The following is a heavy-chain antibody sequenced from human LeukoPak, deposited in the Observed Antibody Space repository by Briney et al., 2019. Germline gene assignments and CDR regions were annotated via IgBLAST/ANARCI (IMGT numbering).Heavy chain of an antibody. CDR3: GRKSASRKTSEFDY. CDR1: GYTFTDYY. Sequence: ASVKLSFKASGYTFTDYYMNWVRQAPGQGLDWMGWIHPNSGGTNYAQKFQGRVTMTGDTSISTAYMELSRLTFDDTAAYYCGRKSASRKTSEFDYWGQGTLVTVSS. CDR2: IHPNSGGT. V-gene: IGHV1-2*02. D-gene: IGHD2-2*01. J-gene: IGHJ4*02.